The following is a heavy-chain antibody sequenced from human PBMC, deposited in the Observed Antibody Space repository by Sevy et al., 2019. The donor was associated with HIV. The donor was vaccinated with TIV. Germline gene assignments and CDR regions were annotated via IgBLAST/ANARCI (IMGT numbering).Heavy chain of an antibody. D-gene: IGHD3-10*01. V-gene: IGHV1-69*13. J-gene: IGHJ4*02. Sequence: ASVKVSCKASGGTFSSYAISWVRQAPGQGLEWMGRIIPIFGTANYAQKFQGRVTITADESTSTAYMGLSSLRSEDTAVYYCACGSGIPTPSWGQGTLVTVSS. CDR1: GGTFSSYA. CDR2: IIPIFGTA. CDR3: ACGSGIPTPS.